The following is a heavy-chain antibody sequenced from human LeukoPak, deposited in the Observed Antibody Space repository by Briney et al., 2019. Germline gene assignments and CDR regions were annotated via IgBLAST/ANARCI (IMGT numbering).Heavy chain of an antibody. V-gene: IGHV4-34*01. CDR1: GGSFSADY. D-gene: IGHD3-22*01. Sequence: PSETLSLTCAVYGGSFSADYWSWIRQSPRKGLEWIGEINHSGYTYYNPSLKSRVTISVDTSKNQFSLNLNSVTAADTAVYFCARDEGSAYPFDYWGQGTLVTVSS. J-gene: IGHJ4*02. CDR2: INHSGYT. CDR3: ARDEGSAYPFDY.